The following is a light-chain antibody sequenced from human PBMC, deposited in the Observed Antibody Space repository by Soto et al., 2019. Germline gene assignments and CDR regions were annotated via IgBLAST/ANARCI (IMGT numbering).Light chain of an antibody. CDR1: SSDVGGYNY. Sequence: QSALTQPASVSGSAGQSITISCTGTSSDVGGYNYVSWYQQHPGKAPKLMIYDVSNRPSGVSNRFSGSKSGNTASLTISGLQAEDEADYYCSSYTSSSTRVLFGGGTQLTVL. J-gene: IGLJ2*01. CDR3: SSYTSSSTRVL. CDR2: DVS. V-gene: IGLV2-14*01.